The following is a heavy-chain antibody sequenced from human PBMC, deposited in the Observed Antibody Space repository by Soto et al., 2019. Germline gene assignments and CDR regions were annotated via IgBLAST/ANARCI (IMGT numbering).Heavy chain of an antibody. CDR3: ARDLAGGIPDY. Sequence: EVQLVESGGGLVQPGGSLRLSCAASGFTLSRYSMNWVRQAPGKGLEWVSYISHSSSTIYYADSVKGRFTISRDNAENSLYLQMNSLRAEDTAVYYCARDLAGGIPDYWGKGTLITVSS. D-gene: IGHD6-13*01. J-gene: IGHJ4*02. CDR2: ISHSSSTI. V-gene: IGHV3-48*01. CDR1: GFTLSRYS.